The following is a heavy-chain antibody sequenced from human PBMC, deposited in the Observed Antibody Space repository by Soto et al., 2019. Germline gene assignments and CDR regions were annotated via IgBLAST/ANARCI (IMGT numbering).Heavy chain of an antibody. CDR2: IYHSGRT. V-gene: IGHV4-39*01. Sequence: PSETLSLTCIVSGESISSSSYYWGWIRQPPGKGLEWIGSIYHSGRTYYNPSLKSRVSISIDTSKNQFSLKLSSVTAAHTALYYCARQRTTVVTQAYFDYWGQGALVTVSS. CDR3: ARQRTTVVTQAYFDY. D-gene: IGHD2-21*02. J-gene: IGHJ4*02. CDR1: GESISSSSYY.